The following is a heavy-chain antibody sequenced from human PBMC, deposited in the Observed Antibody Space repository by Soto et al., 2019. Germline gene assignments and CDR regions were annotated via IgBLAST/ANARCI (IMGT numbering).Heavy chain of an antibody. CDR2: IYYSGST. CDR1: GGSISSGGYY. Sequence: SETLSLTCTVSGGSISSGGYYWSWIRQPPGKGLEWIGYIYYSGSTNYNPSLKSRVTISVDTSKNQFSLKLSSVTAADTAVYYCATTQAGVTNFDYWGQGTLVTVSS. J-gene: IGHJ4*02. D-gene: IGHD3-10*01. CDR3: ATTQAGVTNFDY. V-gene: IGHV4-61*08.